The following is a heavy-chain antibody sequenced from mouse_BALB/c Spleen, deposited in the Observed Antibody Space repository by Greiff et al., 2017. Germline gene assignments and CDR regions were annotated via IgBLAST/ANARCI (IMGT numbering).Heavy chain of an antibody. CDR2: IDPANGNT. J-gene: IGHJ2*01. V-gene: IGHV14-3*02. CDR1: GFNIKDTY. Sequence: EVHLVESGAELVKPGASVKLSCTASGFNIKDTYMHWVKQRPEQGLEWIGRIDPANGNTKYDPKFQGKATITADTSSNTAYLQLSSLTSEDTAVYYCARGFYGSSFDYWGQGTTLTVSS. D-gene: IGHD1-1*01. CDR3: ARGFYGSSFDY.